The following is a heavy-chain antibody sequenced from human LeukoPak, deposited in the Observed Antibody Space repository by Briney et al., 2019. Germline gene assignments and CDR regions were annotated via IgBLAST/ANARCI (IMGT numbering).Heavy chain of an antibody. D-gene: IGHD1-26*01. CDR2: IIPLFGSA. CDR3: ARVGLTWWDLPDY. Sequence: ASVKVSCKASGGTLSYHAVSWVRQAPGQGLEWMGGIIPLFGSAKYTQKFQGRVTITTDESTSAAYMELSSLRSEDTAVYYCARVGLTWWDLPDYWGQGTLVTVSS. CDR1: GGTLSYHA. V-gene: IGHV1-69*05. J-gene: IGHJ4*02.